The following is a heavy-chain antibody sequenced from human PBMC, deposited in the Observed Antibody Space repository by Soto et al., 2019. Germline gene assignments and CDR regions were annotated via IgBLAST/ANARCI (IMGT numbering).Heavy chain of an antibody. D-gene: IGHD3-16*02. CDR2: ISGSGGST. CDR1: GFTFSSYA. CDR3: AKNDYVWGSYRYSPSFDY. J-gene: IGHJ4*02. Sequence: GGSLRLSCAASGFTFSSYAMSWVRQAPGKGLEWVSAISGSGGSTYYADSVKGRFTISRDNSKNTLYLQMNSLRAEDTAVYYCAKNDYVWGSYRYSPSFDYWGQGTLVTV. V-gene: IGHV3-23*01.